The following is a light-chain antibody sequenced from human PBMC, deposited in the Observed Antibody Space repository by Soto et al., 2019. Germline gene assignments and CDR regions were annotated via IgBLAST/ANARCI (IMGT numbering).Light chain of an antibody. J-gene: IGKJ5*01. CDR3: QQRSNWPIT. CDR2: DAS. Sequence: EILLTQSPVTLTLSPGERATLSCRASQSVSRSLAWYQQKPGQPPRLVIYDASNRATGIPARFSGSGSGTDFTLTISSLAPEDFAVYYCQQRSNWPITFGQGTRLEIK. V-gene: IGKV3-11*01. CDR1: QSVSRS.